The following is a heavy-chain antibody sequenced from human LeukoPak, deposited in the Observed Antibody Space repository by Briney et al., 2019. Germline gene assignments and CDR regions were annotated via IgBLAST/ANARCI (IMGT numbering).Heavy chain of an antibody. V-gene: IGHV3-30*02. J-gene: IGHJ4*02. D-gene: IGHD2-2*01. Sequence: GGSLRLSCAASGFTFSSYGMHWVRQAPGKGLEGVAFIRYDGSNKYYADSVKGRFTISRENSKNTLYLQMNSLRAEDTALYYCAKDHCSRTSCSGGFDYWGQGTLVTVSS. CDR1: GFTFSSYG. CDR3: AKDHCSRTSCSGGFDY. CDR2: IRYDGSNK.